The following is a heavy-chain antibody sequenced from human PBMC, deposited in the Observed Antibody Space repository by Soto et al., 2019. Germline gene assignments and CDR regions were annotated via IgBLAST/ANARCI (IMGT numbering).Heavy chain of an antibody. J-gene: IGHJ4*02. Sequence: HPGGSLRLSCAASGFTFSSYAMSWVRQAPGKGLEWVSAISGSGGSTYYADSVKGRFTISRDNSKNTLYLQMNSLRAEDTAVYYCAKARLIAARPISYFDYWGQGTLVTVPS. CDR2: ISGSGGST. CDR1: GFTFSSYA. D-gene: IGHD6-6*01. CDR3: AKARLIAARPISYFDY. V-gene: IGHV3-23*01.